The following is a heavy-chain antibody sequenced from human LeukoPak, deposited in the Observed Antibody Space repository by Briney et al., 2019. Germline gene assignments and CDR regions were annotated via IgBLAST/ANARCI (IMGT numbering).Heavy chain of an antibody. J-gene: IGHJ4*02. Sequence: GGSLRLSCAASGFIFSSYAMNWGRQAPGRGLEWVSAISGSGDGTYYADSVKGRFTVSRDNSKNTLYLQMNNLRAEDSAVYYCAKGVGGYCSSTDCRAYDNWGQGTLVTVSS. V-gene: IGHV3-23*01. CDR1: GFIFSSYA. D-gene: IGHD2-2*01. CDR3: AKGVGGYCSSTDCRAYDN. CDR2: ISGSGDGT.